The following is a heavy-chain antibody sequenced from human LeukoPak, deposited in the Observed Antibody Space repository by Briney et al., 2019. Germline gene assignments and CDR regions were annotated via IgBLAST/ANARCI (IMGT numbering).Heavy chain of an antibody. Sequence: PSETLSLTCTVSGDSINNNNYYWGWVRQPPGKGLEWIGNIYYNGRTYYSPSLKSRGTISVGTSNNQFSLRLSSVTAADTAVYYCARTWSGLDYWGQGTLVTVSS. CDR3: ARTWSGLDY. D-gene: IGHD3-3*01. CDR2: IYYNGRT. J-gene: IGHJ4*02. V-gene: IGHV4-39*01. CDR1: GDSINNNNYY.